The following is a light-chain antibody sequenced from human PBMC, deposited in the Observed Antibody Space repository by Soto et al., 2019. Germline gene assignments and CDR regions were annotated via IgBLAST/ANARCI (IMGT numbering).Light chain of an antibody. Sequence: EIVMTQSPSTLSVSPGERSTLSCMASQSVSSKLAWYQQKPGQAPRLLIYGASTRVTGIPARFSGSGSGTEFTLTISSLQSEDFAVYYCQHYNNWPPWTFGQGTKVDIK. V-gene: IGKV3-15*01. CDR1: QSVSSK. CDR2: GAS. J-gene: IGKJ1*01. CDR3: QHYNNWPPWT.